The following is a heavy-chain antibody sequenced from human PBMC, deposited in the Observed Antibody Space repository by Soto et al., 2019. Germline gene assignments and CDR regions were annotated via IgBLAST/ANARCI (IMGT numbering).Heavy chain of an antibody. Sequence: ASVKVSCKASGYTFTGYYMHWVRQAPGQGLEWMGWINPNSGGTNYAQKFQGWVTMTRDTSISTAYMELSRLRSDDTAVYYCARDLRGYCSSTSCYKGYYYYGMDVWVQGTTFTVSS. CDR3: ARDLRGYCSSTSCYKGYYYYGMDV. J-gene: IGHJ6*02. CDR1: GYTFTGYY. V-gene: IGHV1-2*04. D-gene: IGHD2-2*02. CDR2: INPNSGGT.